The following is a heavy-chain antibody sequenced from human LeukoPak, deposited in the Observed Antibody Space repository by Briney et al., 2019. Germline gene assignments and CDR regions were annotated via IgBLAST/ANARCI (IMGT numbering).Heavy chain of an antibody. CDR3: ARGASRADY. V-gene: IGHV3-21*01. CDR1: GFTSRSYN. Sequence: GSLRLSCAASGFTSRSYNMNWVRQAPGKRPEWVSSISSSSSYIYYADSVKGRFTISRDNAKNSLYLQMNSLRAEDTALYYCARGASRADYWGQGTLVTVSS. J-gene: IGHJ4*02. CDR2: ISSSSSYI.